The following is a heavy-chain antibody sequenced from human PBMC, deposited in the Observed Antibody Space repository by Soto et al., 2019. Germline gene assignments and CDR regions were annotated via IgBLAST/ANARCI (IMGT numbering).Heavy chain of an antibody. V-gene: IGHV3-48*02. J-gene: IGHJ4*02. CDR1: GFSFSSYI. D-gene: IGHD1-1*01. CDR2: ISSSGVI. CDR3: ATDHFGSNSDALEY. Sequence: GGSLRPSCADSGFSFSSYIMNWVLQAPGKGLEWVSFISSSGVIYYADSVKGRFSISRDKAKNSLSLQMFSLRDEETAIYFCATDHFGSNSDALEYWGQGTSVTVSS.